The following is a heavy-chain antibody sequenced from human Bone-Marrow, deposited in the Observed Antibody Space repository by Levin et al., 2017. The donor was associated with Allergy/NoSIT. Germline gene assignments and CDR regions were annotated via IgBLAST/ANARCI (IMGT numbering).Heavy chain of an antibody. D-gene: IGHD5-18*01. Sequence: SETLSLTCAVYGGSFSGYYWSWIRQPPGKGLEWIGEINHSGSTNYNPSLKSRVTISVDTSKNQFSLKLSSVTAADTAVYYCARVRIYSYAVRYYYYYYMDVWGKGTTVTVSS. CDR3: ARVRIYSYAVRYYYYYYMDV. J-gene: IGHJ6*03. V-gene: IGHV4-34*01. CDR2: INHSGST. CDR1: GGSFSGYY.